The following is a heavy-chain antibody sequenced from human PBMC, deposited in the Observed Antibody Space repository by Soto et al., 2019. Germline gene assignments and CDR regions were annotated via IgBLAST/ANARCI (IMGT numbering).Heavy chain of an antibody. CDR2: IYYRGST. Sequence: PSETLSLTCTVSGDSINSGNYYWTWIRQPPGKGLEWIGYIYYRGSTYFNPSLESRVSLSIDTAKNQFSLKLRSVTAADTAVYYYARTPSTYYYDSSGYYYNWYDPWGQGTLVTVSS. CDR3: ARTPSTYYYDSSGYYYNWYDP. CDR1: GDSINSGNYY. D-gene: IGHD3-22*01. J-gene: IGHJ5*02. V-gene: IGHV4-30-4*01.